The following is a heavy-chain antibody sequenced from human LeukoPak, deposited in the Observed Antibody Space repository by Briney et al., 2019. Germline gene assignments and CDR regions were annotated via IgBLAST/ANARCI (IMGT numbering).Heavy chain of an antibody. D-gene: IGHD2-15*01. J-gene: IGHJ4*02. Sequence: PSETLSLTCTVSDGSISSYYWSWIRQPPGKGLEWIGYIYYSGSTNYNPSLKSRVTISVDTSKNQFSLKLSSVTAADTAVYYCARARIRSGNPNYFDYWGQGTLVTVSS. CDR3: ARARIRSGNPNYFDY. CDR1: DGSISSYY. V-gene: IGHV4-59*01. CDR2: IYYSGST.